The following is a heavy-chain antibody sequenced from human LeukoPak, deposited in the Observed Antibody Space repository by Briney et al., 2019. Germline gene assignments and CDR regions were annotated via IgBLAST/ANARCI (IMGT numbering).Heavy chain of an antibody. CDR3: ARDMYDAFDI. J-gene: IGHJ3*02. CDR2: IYSGGST. Sequence: GGSLRLSCAASGFTVSSNYMSWVRQAPGKGLEWVSVIYSGGSTYYADSVKGRFTISRDNSKNTLYLQMNSLRAEDTAVYCCARDMYDAFDIWGQGTMVTVSS. D-gene: IGHD2-15*01. CDR1: GFTVSSNY. V-gene: IGHV3-66*02.